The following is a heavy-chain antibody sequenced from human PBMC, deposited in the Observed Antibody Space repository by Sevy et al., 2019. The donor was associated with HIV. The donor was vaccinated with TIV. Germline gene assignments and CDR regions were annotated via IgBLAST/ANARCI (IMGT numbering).Heavy chain of an antibody. CDR1: GYSFTSYW. Sequence: GESLKISCKGSGYSFTSYWIGWVRQMPGKGLEWMGIIYPGDSDTRYSPSFQGQVTISADKSISAAYLQWSSLKASDTAMYYCARGGSMVRGVIVSDFDYWGQGTLVTVSS. CDR3: ARGGSMVRGVIVSDFDY. J-gene: IGHJ4*02. V-gene: IGHV5-51*01. CDR2: IYPGDSDT. D-gene: IGHD3-10*01.